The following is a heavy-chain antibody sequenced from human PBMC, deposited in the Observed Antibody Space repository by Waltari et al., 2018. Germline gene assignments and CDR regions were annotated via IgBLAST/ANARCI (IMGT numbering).Heavy chain of an antibody. CDR3: AREQQLVRRGCDY. CDR1: GFTFSSYS. D-gene: IGHD6-13*01. CDR2: ISSSSRYI. Sequence: EVQLVESGGGLVKPGGSLRLSCAASGFTFSSYSMNWVRQAPGKGLEWVSSISSSSRYIYYADSVKGRFTISRDNAKNSLYLQMNSLRAEDTAVYYCAREQQLVRRGCDYWGQGTLVTVSS. V-gene: IGHV3-21*01. J-gene: IGHJ4*02.